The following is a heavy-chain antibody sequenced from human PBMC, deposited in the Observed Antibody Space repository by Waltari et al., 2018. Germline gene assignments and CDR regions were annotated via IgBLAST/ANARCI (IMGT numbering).Heavy chain of an antibody. V-gene: IGHV4-39*01. CDR3: ASYDIWNGYYLDW. J-gene: IGHJ4*02. D-gene: IGHD3-3*01. CDR2: IYYRGTT. Sequence: QLQLQESGPGLVNPSETLSLTCTVSGDSINRDNYYWAWIRRPPGKGLEWIGSIYYRGTTNYSPSLNSRVTISRDTSRKQFSLKLTSVTAADTATYYCASYDIWNGYYLDWWGQGTLVTVSS. CDR1: GDSINRDNYY.